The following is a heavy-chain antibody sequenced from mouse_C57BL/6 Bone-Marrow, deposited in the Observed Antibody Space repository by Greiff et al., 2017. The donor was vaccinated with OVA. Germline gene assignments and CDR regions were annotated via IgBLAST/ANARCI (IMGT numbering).Heavy chain of an antibody. D-gene: IGHD2-5*01. CDR1: GYTFTSYW. J-gene: IGHJ1*03. CDR2: INPNSGST. V-gene: IGHV1-64*01. CDR3: ARGCFYYSNYVGWYFDV. Sequence: QVQLQQPGAELVKPGASVKLSCKTSGYTFTSYWMHWVKQRPGQGLEWIGMINPNSGSTNYNEKFKSKATLTVDKSSSTAYMQLSSLTSEDSAVYDSARGCFYYSNYVGWYFDVWGTGTTVTVSS.